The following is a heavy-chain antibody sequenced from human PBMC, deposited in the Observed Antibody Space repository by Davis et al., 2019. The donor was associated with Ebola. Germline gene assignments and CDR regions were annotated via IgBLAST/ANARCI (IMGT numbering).Heavy chain of an antibody. Sequence: GESLKISCGASGFTFSQYAMSWVRQAPGKGLEWVSSVSSGSAENNYYANSVKGRFTISRDNSRSTLYLQMNSLRAEDTAVYFCTKDSDLSTDWYGNDYWGRGTLVTVSS. CDR1: GFTFSQYA. J-gene: IGHJ4*02. V-gene: IGHV3-23*01. CDR3: TKDSDLSTDWYGNDY. CDR2: SSGSAENN. D-gene: IGHD6-19*01.